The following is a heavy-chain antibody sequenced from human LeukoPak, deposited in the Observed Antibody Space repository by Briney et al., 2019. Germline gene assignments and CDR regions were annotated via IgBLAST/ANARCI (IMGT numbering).Heavy chain of an antibody. CDR1: GFTFSSYA. CDR3: ASNQGYCSGGSCYSSYSRFDY. V-gene: IGHV3-30*04. J-gene: IGHJ4*02. D-gene: IGHD2-15*01. CDR2: ISYDGSNK. Sequence: PGRSLRLSCAASGFTFSSYAMHWVRQAPGKGLEWVAVISYDGSNKYYADSVKGRFTISRDNSKNTLYLQMNSLRAEDTAVYYCASNQGYCSGGSCYSSYSRFDYWGQGTLVTVSS.